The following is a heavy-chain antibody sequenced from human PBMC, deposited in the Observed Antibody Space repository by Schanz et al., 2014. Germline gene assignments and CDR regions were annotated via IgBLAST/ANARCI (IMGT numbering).Heavy chain of an antibody. Sequence: QVQLQESGPGLVKPSETLSLTCTVSGVSIGGYYWSWIRQPPGKGLEWIGYIFFSGSTTYNPSFNVRVTIPVDMSKTQSALNLSSVTAADTAVYYCARLGVGDKAYYYYGTDVWGQGTTVLVSS. CDR2: IFFSGST. V-gene: IGHV4-59*08. J-gene: IGHJ6*02. D-gene: IGHD1-26*01. CDR3: ARLGVGDKAYYYYGTDV. CDR1: GVSIGGYY.